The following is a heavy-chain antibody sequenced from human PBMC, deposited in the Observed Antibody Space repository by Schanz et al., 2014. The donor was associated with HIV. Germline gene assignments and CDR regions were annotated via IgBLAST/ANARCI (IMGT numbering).Heavy chain of an antibody. CDR3: ARRSTPGGYYGMDV. D-gene: IGHD2-15*01. CDR2: IWYDGTNK. CDR1: GFTFNYYG. V-gene: IGHV3-33*01. Sequence: VQLVESGGGVVQPGRSLRLSCAASGFTFNYYGMHWVRQAPGKGLEWVGVIWYDGTNKYYADSVKGRFTISRDNSKNTLYLQMNSPRAEDTAVYYCARRSTPGGYYGMDVWGQGTTVTVSS. J-gene: IGHJ6*02.